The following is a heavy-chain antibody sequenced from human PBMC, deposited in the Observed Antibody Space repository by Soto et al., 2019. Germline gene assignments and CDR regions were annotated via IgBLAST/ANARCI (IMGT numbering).Heavy chain of an antibody. CDR2: IYYSGST. J-gene: IGHJ4*02. CDR1: GGSISSYY. Sequence: QVQLQESGPGLVKPSETLSLTCTVSGGSISSYYWNWIRQPPGKGLEWIGYIYYSGSTNYNPSLKSRVTISVDTSKNQFSLKLSSVTAADTAMYYCARASRGPTSFDYWGQGPLVTVSS. CDR3: ARASRGPTSFDY. V-gene: IGHV4-59*01.